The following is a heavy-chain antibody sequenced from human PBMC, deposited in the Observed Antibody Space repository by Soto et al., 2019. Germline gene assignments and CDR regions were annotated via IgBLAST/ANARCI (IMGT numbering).Heavy chain of an antibody. CDR1: GFTFSPFA. D-gene: IGHD3-22*01. CDR2: IYFDGSEK. CDR3: VRDQDRSPPRAFDL. Sequence: GGSLRLSCAASGFTFSPFAMHWVRQAPGKGLEWVAIIYFDGSEKYYADSVRGRFTISKDNSKNMLYLQMNSLRVEDTAVYYCVRDQDRSPPRAFDLWGQGTMVTVS. J-gene: IGHJ3*01. V-gene: IGHV3-33*01.